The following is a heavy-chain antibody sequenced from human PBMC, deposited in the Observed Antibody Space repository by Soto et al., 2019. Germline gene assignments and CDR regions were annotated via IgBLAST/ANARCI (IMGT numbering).Heavy chain of an antibody. CDR3: ARSTGHFLQ. Sequence: GGSLRLSCAVSGFTFSNYAMNWVRQAPGRGLEYVSSISRDGGTTFYGDSVKGRFTISRDNSKNTLYLQMGSLRVEDTAVYYCARSTGHFLQWGQGIPVTVSS. J-gene: IGHJ4*02. D-gene: IGHD4-4*01. CDR2: ISRDGGTT. V-gene: IGHV3-64*02. CDR1: GFTFSNYA.